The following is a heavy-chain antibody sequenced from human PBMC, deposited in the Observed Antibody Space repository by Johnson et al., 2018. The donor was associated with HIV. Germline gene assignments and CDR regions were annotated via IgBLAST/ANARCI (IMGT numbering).Heavy chain of an antibody. CDR3: AKVGERYYDSSGYDAFDI. Sequence: VQVVESGGGLVKPGGSLRLSCAASGFTFSDYYMSWIRQAPGKGLEWVSYISSSGSTIYYADSVKGRFTISRDNAKNSLYLQMNSLRAEDTAVYYCAKVGERYYDSSGYDAFDICGQGTMVTVSS. CDR2: ISSSGSTI. CDR1: GFTFSDYY. J-gene: IGHJ3*02. D-gene: IGHD3-22*01. V-gene: IGHV3-11*04.